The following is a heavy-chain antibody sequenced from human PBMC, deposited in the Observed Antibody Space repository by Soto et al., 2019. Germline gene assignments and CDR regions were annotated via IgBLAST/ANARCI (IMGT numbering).Heavy chain of an antibody. CDR2: IYSDGTT. CDR3: FREGYNWHYN. CDR1: GFSVSAHY. V-gene: IGHV3-53*02. J-gene: IGHJ4*02. Sequence: EVQLVETGGGLIQPGGSLRLSCAGAGFSVSAHYMNWVRQAPGKGLEWISAIYSDGTTYYADSVKGRFTISRDDSKSTLYLEMNNGRVEDTALYYCFREGYNWHYNWGQGTLVTVSS. D-gene: IGHD1-7*01.